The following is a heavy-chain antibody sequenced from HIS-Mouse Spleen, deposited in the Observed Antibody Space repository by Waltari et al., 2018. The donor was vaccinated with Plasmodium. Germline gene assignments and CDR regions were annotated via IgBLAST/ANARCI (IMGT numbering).Heavy chain of an antibody. V-gene: IGHV3-7*01. CDR3: ASSWYWYFDL. Sequence: EVQLVESGGGLVQPGGPLCIPLPPSAFTFGSYWMSWVRQAPGKGLEWVANIKQDGSEKYYVDSVKGRFTISRDNAKNSLYLQMNSLRAEDTAVYYCASSWYWYFDLWGRGTLVTVSS. J-gene: IGHJ2*01. CDR1: AFTFGSYW. CDR2: IKQDGSEK. D-gene: IGHD6-13*01.